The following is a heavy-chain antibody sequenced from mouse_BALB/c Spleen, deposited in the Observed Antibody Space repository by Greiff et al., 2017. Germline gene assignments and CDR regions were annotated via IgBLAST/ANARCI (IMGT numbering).Heavy chain of an antibody. CDR1: GYTFTSYW. V-gene: IGHV1-7*01. CDR3: ARGGGNYGFDY. CDR2: INPSTGYT. J-gene: IGHJ2*01. Sequence: QVQLKESGAELAKPGASVKMSCKASGYTFTSYWMHWVKQRPGQGLEWIGNINPSTGYTEYNQKFKDKATLTADKSSSTAYMQLSSLTSEDSAVYYCARGGGNYGFDYWGQGTTLTVSS. D-gene: IGHD2-1*01.